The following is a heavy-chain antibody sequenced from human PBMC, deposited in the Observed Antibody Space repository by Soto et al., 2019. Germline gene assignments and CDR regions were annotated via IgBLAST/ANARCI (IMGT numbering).Heavy chain of an antibody. CDR2: IWYDGSNK. J-gene: IGHJ6*03. V-gene: IGHV3-33*06. D-gene: IGHD6-13*01. Sequence: GGSLRLSCAASGFTFSSYGMHWVRQAPGKGLEWVAVIWYDGSNKYYADSAKGRFTISRDNSKNTLYLQMNSLRAEDTAVYYCAKDGAAAETYYYYYYMDVWGKGTTVTVSS. CDR1: GFTFSSYG. CDR3: AKDGAAAETYYYYYYMDV.